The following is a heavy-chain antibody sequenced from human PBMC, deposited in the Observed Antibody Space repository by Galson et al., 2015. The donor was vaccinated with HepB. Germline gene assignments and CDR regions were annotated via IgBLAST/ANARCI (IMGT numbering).Heavy chain of an antibody. CDR2: IIPIFGTA. J-gene: IGHJ6*02. Sequence: QSGAEVKKPGESLKISCKASGGTFSSYAISWVRQAPGQGLEWMGGIIPIFGTANYAQKFQGRVTITADESTSTAYMELSSLRSEDTAVYYCAINNWNPPELYYYYGMDVWGQGTTVTVSS. D-gene: IGHD1-20*01. CDR3: AINNWNPPELYYYYGMDV. V-gene: IGHV1-69*01. CDR1: GGTFSSYA.